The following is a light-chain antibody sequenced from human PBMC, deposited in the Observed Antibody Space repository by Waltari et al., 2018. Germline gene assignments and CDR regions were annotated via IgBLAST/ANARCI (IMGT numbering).Light chain of an antibody. V-gene: IGLV2-14*03. J-gene: IGLJ2*01. CDR1: SSAVGGYDS. CDR3: SSYTTSITLV. Sequence: QSALTQPASVSGSPGPSITISRPGTSSAVGGYDSVTWYQQHPGKAPKLMIYDVSNRPSGVSSRFSGSKSGNTASLTISGLQAEDEANYYCSSYTTSITLVFGGGTKLTVL. CDR2: DVS.